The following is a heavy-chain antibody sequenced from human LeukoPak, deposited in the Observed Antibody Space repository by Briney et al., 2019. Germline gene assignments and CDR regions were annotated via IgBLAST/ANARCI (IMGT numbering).Heavy chain of an antibody. V-gene: IGHV4-39*05. CDR3: ATRSVVTADAFDI. CDR2: IYYSGST. J-gene: IGHJ3*02. Sequence: PSETPSLTCTVSGGSSSSSSYYWGWIRQPPGKGLEWIGSIYYSGSTYYNPSLKSRVTISVDTSKNQFSLKLSSVTAADTAVYYCATRSVVTADAFDIWGQGTMVTVSS. CDR1: GGSSSSSSYY. D-gene: IGHD2-2*01.